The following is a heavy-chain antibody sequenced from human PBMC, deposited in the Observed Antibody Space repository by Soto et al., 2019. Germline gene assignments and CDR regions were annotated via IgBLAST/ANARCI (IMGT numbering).Heavy chain of an antibody. Sequence: EVPLLESGGGLVQPGGSLRLSCAASGFTFSSYAMSWVRQAPGKGLEWVSAISGSGGSAYYADSVKGRFTISRDNSKNTLYLQMNSLRAEDTVVYYCAKARGYYDSDGPPDYWGQGTLVTVSS. CDR3: AKARGYYDSDGPPDY. CDR1: GFTFSSYA. J-gene: IGHJ4*02. V-gene: IGHV3-23*01. CDR2: ISGSGGSA. D-gene: IGHD3-22*01.